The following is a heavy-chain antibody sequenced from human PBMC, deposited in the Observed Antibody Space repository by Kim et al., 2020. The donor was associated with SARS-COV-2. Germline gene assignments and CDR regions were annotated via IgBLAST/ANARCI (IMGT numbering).Heavy chain of an antibody. D-gene: IGHD3-10*01. Sequence: GGSLRLSCAASGFTFSSYSMNWVRQAPGKGLEWVSYISSSSSTIYYADSVKGRFTISRDNAKNSLYLQMNSLRDEDTAVYYCARVFTMVRGVINPLFDYWGQGTLVTVSS. J-gene: IGHJ4*02. CDR1: GFTFSSYS. CDR3: ARVFTMVRGVINPLFDY. CDR2: ISSSSSTI. V-gene: IGHV3-48*02.